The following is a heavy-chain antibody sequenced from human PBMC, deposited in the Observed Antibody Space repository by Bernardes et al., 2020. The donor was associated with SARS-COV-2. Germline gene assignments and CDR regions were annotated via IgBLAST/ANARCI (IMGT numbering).Heavy chain of an antibody. Sequence: VGSLILSCAASGFTFSTYAMSWVRQAPGKGLEWVSAISGSGGSTYYADSVKGRFTISRDNSRNTLYLQMNSLRAEDTAVYYCSKNAKYSSSSMEVWGQGTTVTVS. CDR3: SKNAKYSSSSMEV. V-gene: IGHV3-23*01. CDR2: ISGSGGST. D-gene: IGHD6-6*01. CDR1: GFTFSTYA. J-gene: IGHJ6*02.